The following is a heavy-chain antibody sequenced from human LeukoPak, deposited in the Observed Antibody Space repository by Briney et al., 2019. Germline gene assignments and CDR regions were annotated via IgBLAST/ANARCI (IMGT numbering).Heavy chain of an antibody. CDR2: ISRDSGDT. Sequence: GGSLRLSCVASGFTFSLYSMSWVRQAPGKGLEWVSFISRDSGDTYHTDSVKGRFTISRDKAKNTMYLQMNSLRVEDTAVYYCARDLPAALDWGQGTVVTVSS. CDR1: GFTFSLYS. J-gene: IGHJ4*02. CDR3: ARDLPAALD. V-gene: IGHV3-21*01. D-gene: IGHD2-2*01.